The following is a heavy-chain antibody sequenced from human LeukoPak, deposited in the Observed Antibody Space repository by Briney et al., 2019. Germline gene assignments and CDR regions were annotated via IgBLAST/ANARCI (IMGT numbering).Heavy chain of an antibody. CDR1: GFTFSSYA. J-gene: IGHJ4*02. D-gene: IGHD3-10*01. CDR2: ISGSGGST. CDR3: AMLPWVGELLSEPDY. Sequence: PGGSLRLSCAASGFTFSSYAMSWVRQAPGKGLEWVSAISGSGGSTYYADSGKGRFTSSRDNSNNTLYLQMNSLRAEDTAVYYGAMLPWVGELLSEPDYLGQGTLVTVSS. V-gene: IGHV3-23*01.